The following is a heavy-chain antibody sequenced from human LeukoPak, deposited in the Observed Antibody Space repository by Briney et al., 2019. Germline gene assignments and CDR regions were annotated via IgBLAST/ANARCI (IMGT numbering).Heavy chain of an antibody. V-gene: IGHV3-74*01. CDR2: INSGGSST. Sequence: GGSLRLSCAASGFTFSNYWMHWVRQAPGKGLVWVSRINSGGSSTNYADSVKGRFTISRDNAKNTLYLQMSSLRAEDTAVYYCTRGWELTAVYYYYMDVWGKGTTVTVSS. CDR1: GFTFSNYW. D-gene: IGHD1-26*01. CDR3: TRGWELTAVYYYYMDV. J-gene: IGHJ6*03.